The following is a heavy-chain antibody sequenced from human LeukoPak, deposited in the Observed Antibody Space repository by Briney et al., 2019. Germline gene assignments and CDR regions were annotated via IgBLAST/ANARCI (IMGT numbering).Heavy chain of an antibody. D-gene: IGHD3-9*01. CDR3: AKWGDYDILTGYYDPDY. Sequence: PGASLRLSCAASGFIFSNYAMSWVRQAPGKGLEWVSAIGGRDGGTYYADSVKGRFTVSRDDPKNTLYLQMNTLRVEDTAVYYCAKWGDYDILTGYYDPDYCGNGTLVTVSS. J-gene: IGHJ4*01. V-gene: IGHV3-23*01. CDR2: IGGRDGGT. CDR1: GFIFSNYA.